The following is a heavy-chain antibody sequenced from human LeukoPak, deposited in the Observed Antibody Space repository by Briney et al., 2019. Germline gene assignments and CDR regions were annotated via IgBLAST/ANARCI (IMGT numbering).Heavy chain of an antibody. CDR1: GLTFSIYA. V-gene: IGHV3-23*01. J-gene: IGHJ4*02. D-gene: IGHD6-19*01. CDR3: AIAVAGTGDY. CDR2: ISGSGGST. Sequence: GRSLSLSCAVSGLTFSIYATSWVRQAPGKGLEWVSAISGSGGSTYYADSVKGRFTISRDNSKNTLYLQMNSLRAEDTAVYYCAIAVAGTGDYWGQGTLVTVSS.